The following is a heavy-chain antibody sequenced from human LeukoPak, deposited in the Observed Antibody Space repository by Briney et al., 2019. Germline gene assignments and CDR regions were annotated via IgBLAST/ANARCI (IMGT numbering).Heavy chain of an antibody. CDR1: GDSFSSHY. CDR3: ARDLVTVTKGFDI. Sequence: SETLSLTCTVSGDSFSSHYWTWIRQPPGKGLEWIGYLLYREHQLQPLPQESSHHLNRHVQEPVLPEAELCDRWDTAVYYCARDLVTVTKGFDIWGQGTMVSVSS. CDR2: LLYREH. V-gene: IGHV4-59*11. D-gene: IGHD4-17*01. J-gene: IGHJ3*02.